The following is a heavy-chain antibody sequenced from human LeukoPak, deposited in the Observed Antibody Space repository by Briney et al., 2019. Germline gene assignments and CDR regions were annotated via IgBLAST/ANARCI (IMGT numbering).Heavy chain of an antibody. CDR1: GYAFTDYY. J-gene: IGHJ4*02. CDR3: ARGPILGLDY. D-gene: IGHD3-16*01. CDR2: INPNTGGP. V-gene: IGHV1-2*02. Sequence: ASVKVSCKASGYAFTDYYIHWVRQAPGLGLEWMGWINPNTGGPIYAQRFQGRVTLTRDTSVTTVYMEVSSLTSDDTAVYYCARGPILGLDYWGQGTLVTVSS.